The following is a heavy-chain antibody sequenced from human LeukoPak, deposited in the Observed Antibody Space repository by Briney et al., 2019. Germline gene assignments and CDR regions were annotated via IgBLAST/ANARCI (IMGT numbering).Heavy chain of an antibody. Sequence: GGSLRLSCAASGFTFSSYAMHWVRQAPGKGLEWVAVISYDGSNKYYADSVKGRFTISRDNSKNTLYLQMNSLRAEDTAVYYCARDHFKYGDYVYYGMDVWGQGTTVTVSS. V-gene: IGHV3-30*04. CDR1: GFTFSSYA. CDR3: ARDHFKYGDYVYYGMDV. D-gene: IGHD4-17*01. J-gene: IGHJ6*02. CDR2: ISYDGSNK.